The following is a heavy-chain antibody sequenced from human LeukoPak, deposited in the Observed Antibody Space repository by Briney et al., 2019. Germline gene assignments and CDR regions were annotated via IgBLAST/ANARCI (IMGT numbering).Heavy chain of an antibody. CDR3: ARHTDGQTDHYYYYMDV. V-gene: IGHV4-39*01. D-gene: IGHD4-11*01. Sequence: PSETLSLTCTVSGGSISSSSYYWGWIRQPPGKGLEWIGSIYYSGSTYYNPSLKSRVTISVDTSKNQFSLKLSSVTAADTAVYYCARHTDGQTDHYYYYMDVWGKGTTVTISS. CDR2: IYYSGST. CDR1: GGSISSSSYY. J-gene: IGHJ6*03.